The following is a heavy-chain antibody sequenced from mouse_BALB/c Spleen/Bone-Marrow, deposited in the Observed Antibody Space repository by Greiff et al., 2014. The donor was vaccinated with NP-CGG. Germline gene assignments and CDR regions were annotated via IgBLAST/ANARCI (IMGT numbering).Heavy chain of an antibody. CDR2: IDPENGDT. Sequence: VHVKQSGAELVRSGASVKLSCTAYGFNIKDYYMHWVKQRPEQGLEWIGWIDPENGDTEYAPKFQGKATMTADTSSNTAYLQLSSLTSENTAVYYCNARGDYDFDYFDYWGQGTTLTVSS. CDR3: NARGDYDFDYFDY. D-gene: IGHD2-4*01. CDR1: GFNIKDYY. J-gene: IGHJ2*01. V-gene: IGHV14-4*02.